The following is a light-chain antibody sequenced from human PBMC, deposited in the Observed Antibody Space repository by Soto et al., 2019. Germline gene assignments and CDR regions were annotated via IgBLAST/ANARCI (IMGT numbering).Light chain of an antibody. CDR2: MRS. CDR3: MQRIECPLT. V-gene: IGKV2-40*01. J-gene: IGKJ4*01. CDR1: QSLLDSDDGNTY. Sequence: EIVMTQTPLSLPVTPGEPASISCRSSQSLLDSDDGNTYLDWYLQKPGQSPQLLIYMRSYRASGVPDRFSGSGSGTDFTLKISRVEAEDVGVYYCMQRIECPLTFGRGTKVEIK.